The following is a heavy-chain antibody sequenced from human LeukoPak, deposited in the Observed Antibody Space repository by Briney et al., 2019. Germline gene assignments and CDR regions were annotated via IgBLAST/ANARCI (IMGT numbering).Heavy chain of an antibody. D-gene: IGHD3-22*01. CDR2: ISSSSSTI. Sequence: QTGGSLRLSCAASGFTFSSYSMNWVRQAPGKGLEWVSYISSSSSTIYYADSVKGRFTISRDNAKNSLYLQMNSLRAEDTAVYYCARDYYDSSGSIGDEDFDYWGQGTLVTVSS. V-gene: IGHV3-48*01. CDR1: GFTFSSYS. J-gene: IGHJ4*02. CDR3: ARDYYDSSGSIGDEDFDY.